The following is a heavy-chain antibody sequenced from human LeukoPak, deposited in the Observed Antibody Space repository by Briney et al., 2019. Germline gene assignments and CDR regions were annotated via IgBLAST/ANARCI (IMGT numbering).Heavy chain of an antibody. Sequence: ASVKVSCKASGYTFTSYGISWVRQAPGQGLEWMGWISAYNGNTNYAKKLQGRVTMTTDTSTSTAYMELRSLRSDDTAVYYCARDRAPNIVLVVYADWGYYYYGMDVWGQGTTVTVSS. CDR3: ARDRAPNIVLVVYADWGYYYYGMDV. J-gene: IGHJ6*02. V-gene: IGHV1-18*01. CDR1: GYTFTSYG. CDR2: ISAYNGNT. D-gene: IGHD2-8*01.